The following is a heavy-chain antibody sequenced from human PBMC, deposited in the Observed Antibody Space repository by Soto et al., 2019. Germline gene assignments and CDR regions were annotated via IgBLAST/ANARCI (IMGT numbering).Heavy chain of an antibody. CDR1: GGSFTSYT. CDR3: AKSLLFVDHAHMDV. J-gene: IGHJ6*03. Sequence: QVQLVQSGAEVKKPGSSVKVSCEASGGSFTSYTFTWVRQAPGQGLEWMGRIIPIKGRADYALKLQDRVKITADRSTKTVYMELRGLRPEDTAIYYCAKSLLFVDHAHMDVWGKGTTVTVSS. CDR2: IIPIKGRA. V-gene: IGHV1-69*02. D-gene: IGHD2-21*01.